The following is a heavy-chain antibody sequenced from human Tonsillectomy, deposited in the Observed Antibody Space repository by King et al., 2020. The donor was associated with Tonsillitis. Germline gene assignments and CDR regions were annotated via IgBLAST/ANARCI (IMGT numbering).Heavy chain of an antibody. D-gene: IGHD2-2*01. V-gene: IGHV1-2*02. CDR1: GYTFTGYY. J-gene: IGHJ6*03. CDR2: NNPNSGCA. CDR3: ASLGYCSSTSCYLGYYMDV. Sequence: QLVQSGAEVKKPGASVKVSCKASGYTFTGYYMHWVRQAPGQGLECRGWNNPNSGCANYSQKVQGRVTMTRDKSISHAYMELSRLRSDDTAVYYCASLGYCSSTSCYLGYYMDVWGKGTTVTVSS.